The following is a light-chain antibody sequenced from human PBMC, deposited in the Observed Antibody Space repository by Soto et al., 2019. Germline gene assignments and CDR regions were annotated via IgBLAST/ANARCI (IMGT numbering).Light chain of an antibody. V-gene: IGKV1-39*01. CDR2: AAS. J-gene: IGKJ2*01. CDR1: QNINIY. CDR3: QQSSSIPRT. Sequence: DIQMAQSPSSLSASVGDRVTITCRARQNINIYLNWYQKKPGKAPKVIIYAASSLQSGVPSRFNGSRSGTEFTLTMSSLQPEDFATYYCQQSSSIPRTFGQGTKLEIK.